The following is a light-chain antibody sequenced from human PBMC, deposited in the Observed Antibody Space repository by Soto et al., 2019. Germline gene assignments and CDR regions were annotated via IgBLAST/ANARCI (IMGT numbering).Light chain of an antibody. Sequence: QSALTQPASVSGSPGQSITISCTGTSSDVGGYNSVSWYQHHPGKAPKLMIYDVSNRSSGVSSPFSGSKSDNTAPLTISGLQADDEADYYCKSYTSRSTYVFGTGTKLTVL. CDR2: DVS. V-gene: IGLV2-14*03. J-gene: IGLJ1*01. CDR3: KSYTSRSTYV. CDR1: SSDVGGYNS.